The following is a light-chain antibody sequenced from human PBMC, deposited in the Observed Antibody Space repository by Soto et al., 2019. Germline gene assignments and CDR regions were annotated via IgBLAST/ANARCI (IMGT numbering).Light chain of an antibody. V-gene: IGKV3-11*01. J-gene: IGKJ4*01. CDR2: DAS. CDR1: QTVSDY. Sequence: EIVLTQSPATLSLSPGERAALSCRASQTVSDYLAWYRQTPGQAPKLLIYDASNSATGVPASFSGSGSGTDFTLTIIGLEPEDFAVYYCQQRYNLPLTFGGGTKVQIK. CDR3: QQRYNLPLT.